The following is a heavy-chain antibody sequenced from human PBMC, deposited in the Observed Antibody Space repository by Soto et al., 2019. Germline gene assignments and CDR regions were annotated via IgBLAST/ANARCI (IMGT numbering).Heavy chain of an antibody. V-gene: IGHV4-59*01. J-gene: IGHJ6*02. CDR2: VDYSGST. D-gene: IGHD2-2*01. Sequence: WIWIRQPPGKGLEWIGFVDYSGSTNYNPSLKSRVSISIDTSRNQFSLKLSSVTAADTAMYYCARDDMVVVLAANYDYYGLDVWGQGTTVTVSS. CDR3: ARDDMVVVLAANYDYYGLDV.